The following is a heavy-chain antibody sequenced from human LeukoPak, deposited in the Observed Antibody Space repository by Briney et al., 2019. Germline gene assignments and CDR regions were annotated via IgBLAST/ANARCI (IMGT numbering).Heavy chain of an antibody. Sequence: SETLSLTCTVSGYSISSGYYWGWIRQPPGKGLEWIGSIYHSGSTYYNPSLKSRVTISVDTSKNQFSLKLSSVTAADTAVYYCARDNAGSGWFDPWGQGTLVTVSS. CDR3: ARDNAGSGWFDP. V-gene: IGHV4-38-2*02. J-gene: IGHJ5*02. D-gene: IGHD6-13*01. CDR1: GYSISSGYY. CDR2: IYHSGST.